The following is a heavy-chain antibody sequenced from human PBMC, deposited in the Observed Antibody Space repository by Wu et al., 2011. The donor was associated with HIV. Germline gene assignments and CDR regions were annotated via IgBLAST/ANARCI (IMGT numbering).Heavy chain of an antibody. Sequence: QVQLVQSGAEVKKPGSSVKVSCKASGGTFSSYAISWVRQAPGQGLEWMGGIIPIFGTANYAQKFQDRVTITADKSTSTAYMELSSLRSEDTAVYYCARPRERWLQFEKGSDAFHIWGQGTMVTVSS. V-gene: IGHV1-69*14. CDR1: GGTFSSYA. D-gene: IGHD5-24*01. CDR2: IIPIFGTA. J-gene: IGHJ3*02. CDR3: ARPRERWLQFEKGSDAFHI.